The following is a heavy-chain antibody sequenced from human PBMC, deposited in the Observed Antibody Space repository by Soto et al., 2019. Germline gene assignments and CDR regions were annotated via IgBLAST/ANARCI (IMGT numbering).Heavy chain of an antibody. D-gene: IGHD4-17*01. Sequence: PGGSLRLSCAASGFTVSSNYMSWVRQAPGKGLEWVSVIYSGGSTYYADSVKGRFTISRDNSKNTLYLQMNSLRAKDTAVYYCARASYGDYAFDIWGQGIMVTVSS. V-gene: IGHV3-66*01. CDR1: GFTVSSNY. CDR3: ARASYGDYAFDI. J-gene: IGHJ3*02. CDR2: IYSGGST.